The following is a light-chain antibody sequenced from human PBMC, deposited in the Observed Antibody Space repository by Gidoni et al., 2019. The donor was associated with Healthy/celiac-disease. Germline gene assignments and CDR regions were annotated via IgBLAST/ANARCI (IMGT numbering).Light chain of an antibody. CDR3: AAWDDSLSGLVV. Sequence: QSVLTQPPSASGTPGQRVTISCSGSSSNIGSNYVCGYQQIPVTAPKLLLYRNNQRPAGVPDRFSGSKSGTSASLAIIGRRSEDEADYYCAAWDDSLSGLVVFGGGTKLTVL. CDR1: SSNIGSNY. CDR2: RNN. J-gene: IGLJ2*01. V-gene: IGLV1-47*01.